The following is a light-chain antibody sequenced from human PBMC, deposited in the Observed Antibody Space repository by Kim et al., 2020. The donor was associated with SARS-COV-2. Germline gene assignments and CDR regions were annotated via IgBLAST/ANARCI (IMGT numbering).Light chain of an antibody. J-gene: IGLJ3*02. V-gene: IGLV1-40*01. CDR1: GSNIGSAYV. CDR3: QSYDSNLRGAV. CDR2: SND. Sequence: QSVLTQPPSVSGAPGQRVTISCSGTGSNIGSAYVVHWYHQLPGAAPKVVIYSNDRRPSGVPDRFSGFQSGPSASLAITGLQPDDEGYYYCQSYDSNLRGAVFGGGTRLTVL.